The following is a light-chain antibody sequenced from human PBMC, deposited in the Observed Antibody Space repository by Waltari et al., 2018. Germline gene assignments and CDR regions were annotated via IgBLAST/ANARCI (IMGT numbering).Light chain of an antibody. CDR2: GAS. Sequence: EIVLTQSPGTLSLSPGERATLSCRASQTVSSNDLAWFQQKPGQAPKLLIFGASTRATGIPDRFSGSGSGTDFTLTISRLEPEDFAVYYCQQYGGSPWTFGQGSKVEIK. J-gene: IGKJ1*01. V-gene: IGKV3-20*01. CDR1: QTVSSND. CDR3: QQYGGSPWT.